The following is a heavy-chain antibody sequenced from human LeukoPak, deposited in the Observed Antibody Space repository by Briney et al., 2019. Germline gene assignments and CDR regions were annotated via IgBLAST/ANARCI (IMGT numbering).Heavy chain of an antibody. CDR1: GYTFTSYA. D-gene: IGHD6-19*01. Sequence: GASVKVSCKASGYTFTSYAISWVRQAPGQGLEWMGRIIPILGIANYAQKFQGRVTITADKSTSTAYMELSSLRSEDTAVYYCARDRGYSSGWYYFDYWGQGTLVTVSS. CDR2: IIPILGIA. CDR3: ARDRGYSSGWYYFDY. J-gene: IGHJ4*02. V-gene: IGHV1-69*04.